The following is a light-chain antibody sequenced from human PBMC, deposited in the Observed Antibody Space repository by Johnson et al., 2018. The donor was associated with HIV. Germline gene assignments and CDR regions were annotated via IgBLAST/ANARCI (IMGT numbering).Light chain of an antibody. CDR3: GTWDSSLSAGV. CDR2: DNN. Sequence: QSVLTQPPSVSAAPGQKVTISCSGSSSIIGRNYVSWYQQLPGTAPKLLIFDNNKRPSGIPDRFSGSKSGTSATLGITGLQTGDEADYYCGTWDSSLSAGVFGTGTKVTVL. V-gene: IGLV1-51*01. CDR1: SSIIGRNY. J-gene: IGLJ1*01.